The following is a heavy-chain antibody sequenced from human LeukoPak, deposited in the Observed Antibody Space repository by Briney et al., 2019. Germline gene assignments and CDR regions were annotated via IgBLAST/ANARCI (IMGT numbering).Heavy chain of an antibody. CDR3: ARERIAVGRGFFDY. J-gene: IGHJ4*02. CDR2: ITSDGSST. D-gene: IGHD6-19*01. V-gene: IGHV3-74*01. CDR1: GFTFSSTW. Sequence: GGSLRLSCAASGFTFSSTWMNWVRQGPGKGLEWVSRITSDGSSTIYADSVKGRFTISRDNAKSTVYLQMNSLRAEDTAVYYCARERIAVGRGFFDYWGQGTLVTVSS.